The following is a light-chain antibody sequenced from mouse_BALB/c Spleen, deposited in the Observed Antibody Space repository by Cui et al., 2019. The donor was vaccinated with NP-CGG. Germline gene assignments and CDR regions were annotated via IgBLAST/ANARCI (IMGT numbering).Light chain of an antibody. J-gene: IGLJ1*01. CDR3: ALWYSNHWV. V-gene: IGLV1*01. CDR2: GTN. CDR1: TGAVTTSNY. Sequence: QAVVTQESALTTSPDETVTLTCRSSTGAVTTSNYANWVQEKPDHLFTGLIGGTNNRAPGVPARFSGSLIGDKAALTITGAQTEDGAIYFCALWYSNHWVFGGGTKLNVL.